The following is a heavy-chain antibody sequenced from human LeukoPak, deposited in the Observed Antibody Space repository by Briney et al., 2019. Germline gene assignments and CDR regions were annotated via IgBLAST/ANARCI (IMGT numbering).Heavy chain of an antibody. CDR1: GYTFTNSD. V-gene: IGHV1-2*02. D-gene: IGHD2-2*01. CDR3: ARIIGYCSSTSCPGPNAFDI. CDR2: INPNSGGT. Sequence: GASVKVSCKASGYTFTNSDISWVRQAPGQGLEWMGWINPNSGGTNYAQKFQGRVTMTRDTSISTAYMELSRLRSDDTAVYYCARIIGYCSSTSCPGPNAFDIWGQGTMVTVSS. J-gene: IGHJ3*02.